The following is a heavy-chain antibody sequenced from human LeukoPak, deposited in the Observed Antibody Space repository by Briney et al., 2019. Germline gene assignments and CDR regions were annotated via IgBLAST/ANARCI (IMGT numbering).Heavy chain of an antibody. Sequence: GGSLRLSCAASGFTFSSYGMHWVRQAPGKGLEWVAFIRYDGSNKYYADSVKGRFTISRDNSKNTLYLQMNSLRAEDTAVYYCAKPALSQINYYYGMDVWGQGTTVTVSS. CDR1: GFTFSSYG. J-gene: IGHJ6*02. V-gene: IGHV3-30*02. CDR2: IRYDGSNK. CDR3: AKPALSQINYYYGMDV.